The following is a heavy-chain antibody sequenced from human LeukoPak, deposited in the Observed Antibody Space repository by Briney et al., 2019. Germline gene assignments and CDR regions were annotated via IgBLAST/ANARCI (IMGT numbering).Heavy chain of an antibody. CDR2: ISYAGSNK. Sequence: PGGSLRLSCAASGFTSSSYAMRWVRQAPGKGLEWVAVISYAGSNKYYADSVKGRFTISRDNSKNTLYLKMNSLRAEDTAVYYCAKDFGLNGYSSSWTNWFDPWAERPLLTVSS. CDR1: GFTSSSYA. V-gene: IGHV3-30-3*02. CDR3: AKDFGLNGYSSSWTNWFDP. J-gene: IGHJ5*02. D-gene: IGHD6-13*01.